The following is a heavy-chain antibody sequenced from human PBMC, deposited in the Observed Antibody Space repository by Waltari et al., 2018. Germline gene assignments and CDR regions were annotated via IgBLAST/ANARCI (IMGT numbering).Heavy chain of an antibody. Sequence: QVQLQQWGAGLLKPSETLSLTCAVYGGSFSAYYCSWIRQPPGQGLEWIGEINHSGSTNYNPSLKSRVTISVDTSKNQFSLKLSSVTAADTAVYYCARAALYGSGWYDNWFDPWGQGTLVTVSS. D-gene: IGHD6-19*01. CDR3: ARAALYGSGWYDNWFDP. CDR2: INHSGST. J-gene: IGHJ5*02. CDR1: GGSFSAYY. V-gene: IGHV4-34*01.